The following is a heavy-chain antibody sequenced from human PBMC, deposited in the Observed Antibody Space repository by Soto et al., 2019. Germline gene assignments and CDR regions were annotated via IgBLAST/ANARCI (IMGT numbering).Heavy chain of an antibody. J-gene: IGHJ4*02. Sequence: SETLSLTCNVSGGSVSRVSYYWSWIRQSPGKGLEWIGYVYYSGSTNYNPSLKSRVTISVDTSKNQFSLKLRSVTAADTAVYYCAASISIFGVVPFWGQGTLVTVSS. CDR3: AASISIFGVVPF. D-gene: IGHD3-3*01. CDR1: GGSVSRVSYY. V-gene: IGHV4-61*01. CDR2: VYYSGST.